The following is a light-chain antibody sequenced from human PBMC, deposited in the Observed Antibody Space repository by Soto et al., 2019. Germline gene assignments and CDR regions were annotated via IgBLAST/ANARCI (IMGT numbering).Light chain of an antibody. Sequence: DIQMTQSPSTLSASVGDTVTITCRASQSVSRWLNWYQQKPGKAPRLLIYEASNLESGVPMRFSGSGSGTEFVLTITGLQPADSATYYGQQFNSKGWTFGRGTRVEI. J-gene: IGKJ1*01. V-gene: IGKV1-5*01. CDR1: QSVSRW. CDR2: EAS. CDR3: QQFNSKGWT.